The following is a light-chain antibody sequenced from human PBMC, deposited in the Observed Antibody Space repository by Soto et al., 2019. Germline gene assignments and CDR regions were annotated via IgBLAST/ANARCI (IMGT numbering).Light chain of an antibody. J-gene: IGLJ3*02. CDR3: CSYAGSYTLA. Sequence: QSALTQPRSVSGSPGQSVTISCTGTSSDVGAYNYVSWYQQHPGKVPKLMIYDVSRRPSGVPDRFSGSKSGNTASLTISGLQADDEADYYCCSYAGSYTLAFGGGTQLTVL. CDR1: SSDVGAYNY. V-gene: IGLV2-11*01. CDR2: DVS.